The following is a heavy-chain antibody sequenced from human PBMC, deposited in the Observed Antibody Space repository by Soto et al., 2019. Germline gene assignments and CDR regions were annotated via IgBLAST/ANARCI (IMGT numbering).Heavy chain of an antibody. D-gene: IGHD3-3*01. V-gene: IGHV1-3*01. J-gene: IGHJ6*03. CDR1: GYTFTSYC. CDR2: INAGNGNT. Sequence: ASVKVSCKASGYTFTSYCMHWVRQAPGQRLEWMGWINAGNGNTKYSQKFQGRVTITRDTSASTAYMELSSLRSEDTAVYYCARDVLRFLEWLSPGGYYYYYMDVWGKGTTVTVSS. CDR3: ARDVLRFLEWLSPGGYYYYYMDV.